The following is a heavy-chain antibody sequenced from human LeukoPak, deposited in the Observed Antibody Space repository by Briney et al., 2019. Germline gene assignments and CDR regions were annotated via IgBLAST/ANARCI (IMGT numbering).Heavy chain of an antibody. CDR3: ARDRRRYSGSYYLGY. V-gene: IGHV3-48*04. Sequence: GSLRLSCAASGFTFSSYSMNWVRQAPGKGLEWVSYISSSSSTIYYADSVKGRFTISRDNAKNSLYLQMNSLRAEDTAVYYCARDRRRYSGSYYLGYWGQGTLVTVSS. CDR2: ISSSSSTI. D-gene: IGHD1-26*01. J-gene: IGHJ4*02. CDR1: GFTFSSYS.